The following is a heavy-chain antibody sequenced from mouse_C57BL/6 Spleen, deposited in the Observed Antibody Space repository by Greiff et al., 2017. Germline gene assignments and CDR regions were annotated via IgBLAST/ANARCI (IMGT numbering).Heavy chain of an antibody. D-gene: IGHD2-1*01. Sequence: EVQLQESGPELVKPGASVKISCKASGYSFTGYYMNWVKQSPEKSLEWIGEINPSTGGTTYNQKFKAKATLTVDKSSSTAYMQLKSLTSEDSAVYYSARYYYGNYDYAMDYWGQGTSVTVSS. V-gene: IGHV1-42*01. J-gene: IGHJ4*01. CDR3: ARYYYGNYDYAMDY. CDR1: GYSFTGYY. CDR2: INPSTGGT.